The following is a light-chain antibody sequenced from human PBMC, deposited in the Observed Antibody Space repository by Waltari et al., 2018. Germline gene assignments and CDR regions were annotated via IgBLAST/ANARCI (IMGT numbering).Light chain of an antibody. CDR2: KNN. V-gene: IGLV1-47*01. Sequence: QSVLTQPPSASGTPGQKVTISCNGSSSTIGRNYVYWYQQFPGTAPKLLIFKNNQGPAGGPNRFSDSTTGTAASLGINGRGSEDEADYYCGAWEDSLSGLVLCGGTKVTVL. J-gene: IGLJ3*02. CDR1: SSTIGRNY. CDR3: GAWEDSLSGLV.